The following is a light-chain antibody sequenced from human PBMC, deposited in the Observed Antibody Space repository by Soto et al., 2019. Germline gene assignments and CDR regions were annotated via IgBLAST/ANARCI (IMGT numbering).Light chain of an antibody. V-gene: IGLV2-14*01. CDR3: ASYTSSSTYV. Sequence: QSALTQPASVSGSPGQSITISCTGSSSDVGGHDYVSWYQQHPGKAPKLMIYDVSTRPSGVSGRFSGSKSANTASLTISGLQAEDEADYYCASYTSSSTYVFGTGTKLTVL. J-gene: IGLJ1*01. CDR1: SSDVGGHDY. CDR2: DVS.